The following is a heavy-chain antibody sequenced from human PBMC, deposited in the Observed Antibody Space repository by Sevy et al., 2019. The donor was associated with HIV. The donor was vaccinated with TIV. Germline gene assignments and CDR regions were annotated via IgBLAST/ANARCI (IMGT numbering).Heavy chain of an antibody. D-gene: IGHD3-9*01. Sequence: GGSLRLSCAATGFTFSNYAMHWVRQTPGKGLEWVSVIYSGGSTYYADSVKGRFTISRDNSKNTLYLQMNSLRVEDTAVYYCAKDFTGYNGMDVWGQGTMVTVSS. CDR1: GFTFSNYA. CDR2: IYSGGST. J-gene: IGHJ6*02. V-gene: IGHV3-NL1*01. CDR3: AKDFTGYNGMDV.